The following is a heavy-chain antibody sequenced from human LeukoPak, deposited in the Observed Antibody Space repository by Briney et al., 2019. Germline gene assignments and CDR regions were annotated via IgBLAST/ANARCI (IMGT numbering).Heavy chain of an antibody. Sequence: SETLSLTCAVYGGPFSGYYWSWIRQPTGKGLEWIGEINHSGSTNYNPSLKSRVTISVDTSKNQFSLKLSSVTAADTAVYYCARGGIYYDSSGYRDAFDIWGQGTMVTVSS. V-gene: IGHV4-34*01. CDR2: INHSGST. CDR1: GGPFSGYY. J-gene: IGHJ3*02. CDR3: ARGGIYYDSSGYRDAFDI. D-gene: IGHD3-22*01.